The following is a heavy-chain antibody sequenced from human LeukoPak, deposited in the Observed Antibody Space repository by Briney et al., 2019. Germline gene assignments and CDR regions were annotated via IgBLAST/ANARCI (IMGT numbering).Heavy chain of an antibody. J-gene: IGHJ4*02. CDR3: AKVSDSSGSPFDY. D-gene: IGHD6-19*01. V-gene: IGHV3-30*02. CDR1: GFTFSSYG. CDR2: IRYDGSNK. Sequence: GGSLRLSCAASGFTFSSYGMHWVRQAPGKGLEWVAFIRYDGSNKYYADSVKGRFTISRDNSKNTLYLQMNSPRAEDTAVYYCAKVSDSSGSPFDYWGQGTLVTVSS.